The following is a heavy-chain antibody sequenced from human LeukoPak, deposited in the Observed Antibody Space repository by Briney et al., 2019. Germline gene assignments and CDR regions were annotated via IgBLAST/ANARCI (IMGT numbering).Heavy chain of an antibody. CDR1: GYTFTGYY. Sequence: ASVKVSCKASGYTFTGYYIHWVRQAPGQGLEWMGWINPNSGGTNYAQKLQGRVTMTRDTSISTAYMELSRLRSDDTAVYYCATLHHSDSSCVWGQGTLVTVSS. V-gene: IGHV1-2*02. J-gene: IGHJ4*02. CDR3: ATLHHSDSSCV. D-gene: IGHD3-22*01. CDR2: INPNSGGT.